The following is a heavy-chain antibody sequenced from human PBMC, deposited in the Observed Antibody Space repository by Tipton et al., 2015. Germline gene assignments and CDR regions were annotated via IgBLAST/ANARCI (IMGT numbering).Heavy chain of an antibody. CDR1: GYSINNDYY. V-gene: IGHV4-38-2*01. J-gene: IGHJ6*02. CDR2: ISHSGST. D-gene: IGHD3-10*01. CDR3: ARGHYVSRMDV. Sequence: GLVKPSETMSLTCDVSGYSINNDYYWGWIRQPPGKGLEWIGTISHSGSTYYNPSLKSRVTISVDTSKNQFSLKLSSVTAADTAVYYCARGHYVSRMDVWGQGTTVTVSS.